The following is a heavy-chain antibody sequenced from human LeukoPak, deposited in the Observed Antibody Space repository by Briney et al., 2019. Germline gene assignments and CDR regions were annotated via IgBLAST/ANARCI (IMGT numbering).Heavy chain of an antibody. CDR2: ISSSSSTI. CDR3: AKDQVMYYYGSGSSFDY. J-gene: IGHJ4*02. CDR1: GFTFSSYS. Sequence: GGSLRLSCAASGFTFSSYSMNWVRQAPGKGLEWVSYISSSSSTIYYADSVKGRFTISRDNSKNTLYLQMNSLRAEDTAVYYCAKDQVMYYYGSGSSFDYWGQGTLVTVSS. V-gene: IGHV3-48*01. D-gene: IGHD3-10*01.